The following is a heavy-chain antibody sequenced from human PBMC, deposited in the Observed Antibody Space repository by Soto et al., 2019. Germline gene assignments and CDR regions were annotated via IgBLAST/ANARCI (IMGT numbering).Heavy chain of an antibody. CDR3: ARDSGYCSGGSCYGYYYYGMDV. Sequence: GGSLRLSCAASGFTFSSYGRHWVRQAPGKGLEWVAVIWYDGSNKYYADSVKGRFTISRDNSKNTLYLQMNSLRAEDTAVYYCARDSGYCSGGSCYGYYYYGMDVWGQGTTVTVYS. CDR1: GFTFSSYG. D-gene: IGHD2-15*01. J-gene: IGHJ6*02. V-gene: IGHV3-33*01. CDR2: IWYDGSNK.